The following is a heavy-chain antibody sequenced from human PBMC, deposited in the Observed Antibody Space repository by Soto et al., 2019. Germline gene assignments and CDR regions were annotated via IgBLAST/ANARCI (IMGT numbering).Heavy chain of an antibody. Sequence: SETLSLTCTVSGGPMNNCYWTWIRLPPGRGLEWIGQISYVGSTNYNPSLKSRVTMSVDMSKNQFSLKLGSVTAADTAVYYCARQYYYDSSGYSPTNWFDPWGQGTLVTVSS. J-gene: IGHJ5*02. CDR1: GGPMNNCY. CDR2: ISYVGST. D-gene: IGHD3-22*01. V-gene: IGHV4-59*08. CDR3: ARQYYYDSSGYSPTNWFDP.